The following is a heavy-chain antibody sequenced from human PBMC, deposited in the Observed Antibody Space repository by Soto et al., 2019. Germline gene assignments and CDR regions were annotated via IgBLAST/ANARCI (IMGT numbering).Heavy chain of an antibody. D-gene: IGHD1-26*01. J-gene: IGHJ6*02. Sequence: EVQLVESGGGLVQPGGSLRLSCAASGFTFSSYSMNWVRQAPGKGLEWVSYISSSSSTIYYADSVKGRFTISRDNAKNSLYLQMNSLRDEDTAVYYCARARELPYYYYGMDVWGQGTTVTVSS. CDR1: GFTFSSYS. V-gene: IGHV3-48*02. CDR3: ARARELPYYYYGMDV. CDR2: ISSSSSTI.